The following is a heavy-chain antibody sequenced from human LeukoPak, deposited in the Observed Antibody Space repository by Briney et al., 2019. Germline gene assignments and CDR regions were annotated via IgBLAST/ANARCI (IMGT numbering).Heavy chain of an antibody. Sequence: ASVKVSCKASGYTFTGYYMHWVRQPPGQGLEWMGGIISIFGTANYEQKLQGRVTMTTDTSTSTAYMELRSLRSDDTAVYYCARAGGYLEWLPLESWTSPLMDIWGEGTTVTASS. D-gene: IGHD3-3*01. V-gene: IGHV1-18*04. CDR1: GYTFTGYY. J-gene: IGHJ6*03. CDR3: ARAGGYLEWLPLESWTSPLMDI. CDR2: IISIFGTA.